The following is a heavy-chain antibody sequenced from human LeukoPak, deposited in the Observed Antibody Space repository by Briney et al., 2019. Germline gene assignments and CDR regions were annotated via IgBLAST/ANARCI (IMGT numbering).Heavy chain of an antibody. Sequence: GGSLRLSCTASGFTFSIYAMSWVRQAPGKGLEWVSAISASNGNTYYAASVKGRFTISRDNSKNTLHLQMNSLRADDTAVYHCAKDLSYAFDYWGQGTLVTVSS. J-gene: IGHJ4*02. CDR2: ISASNGNT. CDR1: GFTFSIYA. CDR3: AKDLSYAFDY. V-gene: IGHV3-23*01. D-gene: IGHD5-18*01.